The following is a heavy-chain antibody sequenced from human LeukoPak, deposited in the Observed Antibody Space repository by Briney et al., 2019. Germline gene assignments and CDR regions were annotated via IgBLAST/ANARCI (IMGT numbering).Heavy chain of an antibody. CDR1: GYTFTSYY. D-gene: IGHD3-3*01. CDR3: ARGAPLRFLEWLFSPFDY. V-gene: IGHV1-46*01. Sequence: ASVKVSCKASGYTFTSYYMHWVRQAPGQGLEWMGIINPSGGSTSYAQKFQGRVTITRDTSASTAYMELSSLRSEDMAVYYCARGAPLRFLEWLFSPFDYWGQGTLVTVSS. CDR2: INPSGGST. J-gene: IGHJ4*02.